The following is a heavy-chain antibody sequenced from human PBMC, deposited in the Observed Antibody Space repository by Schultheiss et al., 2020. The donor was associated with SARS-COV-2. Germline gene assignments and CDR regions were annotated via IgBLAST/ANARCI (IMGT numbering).Heavy chain of an antibody. J-gene: IGHJ4*02. CDR2: ISGSGGST. CDR3: AKDLHSSSHDY. Sequence: GESLKISCAASGFTFSSYAMSWVRQAPGKGLEWVSAISGSGGSTYYADSVKGRFTISRDNSKNTLYLQMNSLRAEDTAVYYCAKDLHSSSHDYWGQGTLVTVSS. D-gene: IGHD6-13*01. V-gene: IGHV3-23*01. CDR1: GFTFSSYA.